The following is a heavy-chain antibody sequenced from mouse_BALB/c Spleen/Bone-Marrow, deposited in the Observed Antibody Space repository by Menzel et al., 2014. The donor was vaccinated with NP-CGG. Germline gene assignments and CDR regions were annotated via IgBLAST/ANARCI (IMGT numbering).Heavy chain of an antibody. CDR3: ARGRAYDTSYWFAY. J-gene: IGHJ3*01. CDR1: GYSITSDYA. V-gene: IGHV3-2*02. CDR2: ISYSGST. D-gene: IGHD1-1*01. Sequence: EVKLMESGPGLVKPSQSLSLTCTVTGYSITSDYAWNWIRQFPGNRQEWMGYISYSGSTYYNPSLKSRISITRDTSKNQFFLQLNSVTSEDTATYYCARGRAYDTSYWFAYWGQGTLVTVPA.